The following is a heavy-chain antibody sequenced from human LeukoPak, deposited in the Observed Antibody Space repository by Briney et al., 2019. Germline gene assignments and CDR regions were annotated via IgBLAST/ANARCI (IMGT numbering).Heavy chain of an antibody. CDR3: ARGPPTRMLRSGSYNY. Sequence: GGSLRLSCAASGFTFSSYSMNWVRQAPGKGLEWVSSISSSSSYIYYADSVKGRFTISRDNAKNSLYLQMNSLRAEDTAVYYCARGPPTRMLRSGSYNYWGQGTLVTVSP. D-gene: IGHD3-10*01. CDR1: GFTFSSYS. V-gene: IGHV3-21*01. CDR2: ISSSSSYI. J-gene: IGHJ4*02.